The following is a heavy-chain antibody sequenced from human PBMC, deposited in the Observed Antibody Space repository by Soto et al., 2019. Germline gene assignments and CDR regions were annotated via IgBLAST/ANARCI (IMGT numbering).Heavy chain of an antibody. CDR1: GGSISSSSYY. V-gene: IGHV4-39*01. J-gene: IGHJ4*02. CDR2: IYYSGST. D-gene: IGHD1-1*01. CDR3: ARQGVRPAALYY. Sequence: QLQLQESGPGLVKPSETLSLTCTVSGGSISSSSYYWGWIRQPPGKGLEWIGSIYYSGSTYYNPSLKSRVTISVDTSKNQFSLKLSSVTAADTAVYYCARQGVRPAALYYWGQGTLVTVSS.